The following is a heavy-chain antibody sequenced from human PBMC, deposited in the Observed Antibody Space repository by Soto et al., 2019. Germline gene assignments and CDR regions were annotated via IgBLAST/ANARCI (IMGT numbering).Heavy chain of an antibody. CDR3: ATYCGAWGAFVGAFDI. V-gene: IGHV1-24*01. J-gene: IGHJ3*02. CDR2: FDPEDGET. Sequence: ASVKVSCKVSGYTLTELSMHWVRQAPGKGLEWMGGFDPEDGETIYAQKFQGRVTMTEDTSPDTAYMELSSLRSEDTAVYYCATYCGAWGAFVGAFDIWGQGTMVTVSS. D-gene: IGHD3-16*01. CDR1: GYTLTELS.